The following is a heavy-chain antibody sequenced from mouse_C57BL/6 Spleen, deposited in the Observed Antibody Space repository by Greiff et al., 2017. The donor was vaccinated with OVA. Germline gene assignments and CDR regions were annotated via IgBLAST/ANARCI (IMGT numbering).Heavy chain of an antibody. V-gene: IGHV1-50*01. J-gene: IGHJ1*03. CDR1: GYTFTSYW. Sequence: QVQLQQPGAELVKPGASVKLSCKASGYTFTSYWLQWVKQRPGQGLEWIGEIDPSDSYTNYNQKFQGKATLTVDTSSSTAYMQLSSLTSEDSAVYYCARGTDYGSSYRYFDVWGTGTTVTVSS. CDR2: IDPSDSYT. D-gene: IGHD1-1*01. CDR3: ARGTDYGSSYRYFDV.